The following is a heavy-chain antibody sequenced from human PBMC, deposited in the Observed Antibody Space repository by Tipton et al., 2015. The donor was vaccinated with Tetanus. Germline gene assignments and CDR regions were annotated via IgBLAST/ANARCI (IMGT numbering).Heavy chain of an antibody. CDR2: IYYSGST. CDR1: GGSISSGGYY. Sequence: TLSLTCTVSGGSISSGGYYWSWIRQHPGKGLEWIGYIYYSGSTYYNPSLKSRVTISVDTSKNQFSLKLSSVTAADTAVYYCARAHRQDGGLDYWGQGTLVTVSS. J-gene: IGHJ4*02. D-gene: IGHD4-23*01. CDR3: ARAHRQDGGLDY. V-gene: IGHV4-31*03.